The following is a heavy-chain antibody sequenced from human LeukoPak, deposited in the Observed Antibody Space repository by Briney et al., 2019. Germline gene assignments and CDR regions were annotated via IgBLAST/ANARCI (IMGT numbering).Heavy chain of an antibody. CDR2: ISGSGGST. CDR1: GFTFDDYG. J-gene: IGHJ4*02. CDR3: AKAYGDYVFDY. V-gene: IGHV3-23*01. D-gene: IGHD4-17*01. Sequence: GGSLRLSCAASGFTFDDYGMSWVRQAPGKGLEWVSAISGSGGSTYYADSVKGRFTISRDNSKNTLYLQMNSLRAEDTAVYYCAKAYGDYVFDYWGQGTLVTVSS.